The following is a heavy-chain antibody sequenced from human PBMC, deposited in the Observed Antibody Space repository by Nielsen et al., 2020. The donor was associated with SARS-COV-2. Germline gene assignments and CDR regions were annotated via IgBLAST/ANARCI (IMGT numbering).Heavy chain of an antibody. D-gene: IGHD6-19*01. CDR3: ARVAGTPPVSYSYFDL. J-gene: IGHJ2*01. V-gene: IGHV3-11*05. CDR2: MSGSSSYI. Sequence: GGSLRLSCAGSGFTFSDYYMSWIRQAPGQGLEWVAQMSGSSSYIYDADSVKGRYTISKDSAKNSLYLQMNSLRAEDTAVYYCARVAGTPPVSYSYFDLWGRGTLVTVSS. CDR1: GFTFSDYY.